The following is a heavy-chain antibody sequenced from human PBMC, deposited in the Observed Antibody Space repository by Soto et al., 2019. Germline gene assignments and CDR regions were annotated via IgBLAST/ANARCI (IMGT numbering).Heavy chain of an antibody. J-gene: IGHJ3*02. Sequence: GGSLRLSCAASGFTFTSYAMNWVRLAPGKGLEWVSAISGTGYNTYYADSVKGRFTISRDNTKNTLYLQMNSLRAEDTAVYYCARGITTPPGAFDIWGQGTMVTVSS. CDR3: ARGITTPPGAFDI. CDR1: GFTFTSYA. CDR2: ISGTGYNT. D-gene: IGHD3-22*01. V-gene: IGHV3-23*01.